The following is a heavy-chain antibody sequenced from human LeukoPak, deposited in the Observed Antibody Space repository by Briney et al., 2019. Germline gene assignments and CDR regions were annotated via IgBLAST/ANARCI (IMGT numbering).Heavy chain of an antibody. D-gene: IGHD6-19*01. CDR3: ARVEWTKQWLPIKKFDD. V-gene: IGHV3-48*03. Sequence: GGSLRLSCAASGFTYSSYEMNWVRQAPGKGLEWVSYISSSGSTIYYADSVKGRFTISRDNAKNSLYLQMNSLRAEDTAVYYCARVEWTKQWLPIKKFDDWGQGTLVTVSS. CDR1: GFTYSSYE. CDR2: ISSSGSTI. J-gene: IGHJ4*02.